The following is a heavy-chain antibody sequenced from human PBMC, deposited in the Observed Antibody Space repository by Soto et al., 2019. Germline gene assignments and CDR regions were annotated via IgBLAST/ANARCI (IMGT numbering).Heavy chain of an antibody. CDR3: GKEREQVVIDS. CDR2: INGRGGKT. V-gene: IGHV3-23*01. J-gene: IGHJ5*01. CDR1: GFIFSDYA. Sequence: EVQLLESGGGLVQPGGSLRLSCAASGFIFSDYAMSWVRQAPGKGLEWVSAINGRGGKTYYADSVKGRFTISRDNSKNTLNLQMHSLTAEDTAIYYCGKEREQVVIDSWGQGTLVTVSS. D-gene: IGHD6-6*01.